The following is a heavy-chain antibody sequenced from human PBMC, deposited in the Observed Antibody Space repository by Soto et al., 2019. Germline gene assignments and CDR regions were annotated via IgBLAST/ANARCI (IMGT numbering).Heavy chain of an antibody. J-gene: IGHJ4*02. Sequence: EVQLVESGGGLVQPGGSLRLSCAGSGFTFSGNWMHWVRQAPGKGLVWVSRINSDGTTTNYADSVKGRFTISRDNAKNTLFLQMSSLRAEDTAMYYCARGPFGWYGFDYWGQGTLITVSS. D-gene: IGHD6-19*01. V-gene: IGHV3-74*01. CDR3: ARGPFGWYGFDY. CDR2: INSDGTTT. CDR1: GFTFSGNW.